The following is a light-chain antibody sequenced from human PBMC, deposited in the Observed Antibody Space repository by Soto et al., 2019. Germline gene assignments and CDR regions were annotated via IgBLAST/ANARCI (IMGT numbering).Light chain of an antibody. Sequence: DIVMTQSPDSLAVSLGERATINCKSSQSVLLRSNSKNYLAWYQQKPGQPPKLLIYWASTRESGVPDRFSGSGSGTDFTLTISSLQAEDVAVYYCQQYYSIPLTFGGGTKVDFK. J-gene: IGKJ4*01. V-gene: IGKV4-1*01. CDR2: WAS. CDR3: QQYYSIPLT. CDR1: QSVLLRSNSKNY.